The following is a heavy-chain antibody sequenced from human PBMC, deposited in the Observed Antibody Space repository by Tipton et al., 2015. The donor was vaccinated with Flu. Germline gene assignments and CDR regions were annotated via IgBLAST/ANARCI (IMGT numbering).Heavy chain of an antibody. D-gene: IGHD6-6*01. V-gene: IGHV3-23*01. CDR2: ISGSGGST. CDR1: GFTFSSYA. CDR3: AGSIAARRWGGYFDY. Sequence: SLRFSCAASGFTFSSYAMSWVRQAPGKGLEWVSAISGSGGSTYYADSVKGRFTISRDNSKNTLYLQMNSLRAEDTAVYYCAGSIAARRWGGYFDYWGQGTLVTVSS. J-gene: IGHJ4*02.